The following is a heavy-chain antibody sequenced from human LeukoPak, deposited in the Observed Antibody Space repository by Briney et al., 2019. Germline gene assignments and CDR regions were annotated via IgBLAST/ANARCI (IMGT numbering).Heavy chain of an antibody. V-gene: IGHV3-30*02. Sequence: GGSLRLSCAASGFTFNSYGMHWVRRAPGKGLEWVAFIRHDGTNKYYADSVKGRFTISRDNSKNTLFLQMSGLRVEGTAVYYCGRDVSDTVVVITHNFDFWGQGTLVTVSS. J-gene: IGHJ4*02. CDR1: GFTFNSYG. CDR3: GRDVSDTVVVITHNFDF. CDR2: IRHDGTNK. D-gene: IGHD3-22*01.